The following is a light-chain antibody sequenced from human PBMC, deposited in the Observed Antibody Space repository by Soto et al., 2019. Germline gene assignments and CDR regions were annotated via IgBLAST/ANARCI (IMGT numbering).Light chain of an antibody. J-gene: IGLJ3*02. CDR2: LNSDGSH. CDR1: SGHSTYA. V-gene: IGLV4-69*01. CDR3: QTWGTGLWV. Sequence: QSALTQSPSASASLGASVKLTYTLSSGHSTYAIAWHQQQPEKGPRYLMKLNSDGSHSKGDGIPDRFSGSSSGAERYLTISSLQSEDEADYYCQTWGTGLWVFGGGPKLTVL.